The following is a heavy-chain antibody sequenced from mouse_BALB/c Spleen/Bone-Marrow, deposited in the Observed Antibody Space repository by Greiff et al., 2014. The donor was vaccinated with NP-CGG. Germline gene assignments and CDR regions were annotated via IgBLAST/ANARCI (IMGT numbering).Heavy chain of an antibody. D-gene: IGHD2-1*01. CDR3: AREKVYYGISWFAY. CDR2: IHPSDSET. Sequence: VQLQQSGTVLVRPGASVKLSCEASGYSFTTYWMYWVKQCPGQGLEWIGMIHPSDSETRLNQKFKDKATLTVDKSSSTAYMQLNSPTSEDSVVYYCAREKVYYGISWFAYWGQGTLVTVSA. V-gene: IGHV1-61*01. J-gene: IGHJ3*01. CDR1: GYSFTTYW.